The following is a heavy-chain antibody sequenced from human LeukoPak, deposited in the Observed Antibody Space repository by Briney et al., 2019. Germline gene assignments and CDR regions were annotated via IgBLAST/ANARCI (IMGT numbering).Heavy chain of an antibody. J-gene: IGHJ4*02. CDR2: INHSGST. Sequence: SETLSLTCAVYGGSFSGYYWSWIRQPPGKGLEWIGEINHSGSTNYNPSLKSRVTISVDTSKNQFSLKLSSVTAADTAVYYCARGNRGAFGYWGQGTLVTVSS. V-gene: IGHV4-34*01. D-gene: IGHD1-26*01. CDR1: GGSFSGYY. CDR3: ARGNRGAFGY.